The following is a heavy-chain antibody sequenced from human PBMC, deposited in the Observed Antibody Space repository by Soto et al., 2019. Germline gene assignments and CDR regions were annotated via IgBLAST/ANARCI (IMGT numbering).Heavy chain of an antibody. D-gene: IGHD3-10*01. CDR1: GFTFDYYT. CDR3: ARDDGSGSYYYYYGMDV. V-gene: IGHV3-43*01. Sequence: GGSLRLSCAASGFTFDYYTMHWVRQAPGKGLEWVSLISRDGGSTYYADSVKGRFTISRDNSKNSLYLQMNSLRAEDTAVYYCARDDGSGSYYYYYGMDVWGQGTTVTVSS. CDR2: ISRDGGST. J-gene: IGHJ6*02.